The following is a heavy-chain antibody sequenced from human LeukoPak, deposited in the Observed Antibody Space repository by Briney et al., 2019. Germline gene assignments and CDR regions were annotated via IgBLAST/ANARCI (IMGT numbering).Heavy chain of an antibody. J-gene: IGHJ4*02. CDR3: ARDGPYSYDFDY. D-gene: IGHD5-18*01. CDR1: GFTFSSYW. CDR2: ISSTSTYI. Sequence: GGSLRLSCAASGFTFSSYWMHWVRQAPGKGLEWVSSISSTSTYIYYADSVKGRFTISRDNAKNSLYLQMNSLRAEDTAVYYCARDGPYSYDFDYWGQGTLVTVSS. V-gene: IGHV3-21*01.